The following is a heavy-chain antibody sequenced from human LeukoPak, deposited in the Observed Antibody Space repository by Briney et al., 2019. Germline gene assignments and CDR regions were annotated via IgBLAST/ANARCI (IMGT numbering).Heavy chain of an antibody. CDR1: GGSISSYY. V-gene: IGHV4-4*07. Sequence: SETLSLTCTVSGGSISSYYWSWIRQPARKRLECIGRIYTSGSTNYNPSLESRVTMSVDTSKNQFSLKLSSVTAADTAVYYCASYAGFGEYWYFDLWGRGTLVTVSS. CDR3: ASYAGFGEYWYFDL. J-gene: IGHJ2*01. D-gene: IGHD3-10*01. CDR2: IYTSGST.